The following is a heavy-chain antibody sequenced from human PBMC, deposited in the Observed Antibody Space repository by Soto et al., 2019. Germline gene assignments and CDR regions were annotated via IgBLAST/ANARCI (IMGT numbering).Heavy chain of an antibody. Sequence: QVQLVQSGAEVKQPGSSVKVSFKASGGTFSSYAISWVRQAPGQGLEWMGGLIPIFGTANYAQKFQGRVTITADESTSTAYMELSSLRSEDTAVYYCARSGRPGTISGGDYWGQGTLVTVSS. CDR1: GGTFSSYA. CDR3: ARSGRPGTISGGDY. CDR2: LIPIFGTA. J-gene: IGHJ4*02. D-gene: IGHD1-1*01. V-gene: IGHV1-69*12.